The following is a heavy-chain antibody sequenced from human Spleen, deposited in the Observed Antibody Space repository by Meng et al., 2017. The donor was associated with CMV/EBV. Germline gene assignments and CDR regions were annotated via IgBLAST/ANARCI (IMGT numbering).Heavy chain of an antibody. Sequence: SVKVSCKGSGGTLSTYTFAWVRQAPGQGLEWMGRIIPILNVTNYAQQFQGRVAITADKSTGTAYMELSSLRSEDTAVYYCARGLGMSKNINNAFDIWGQGTMVTVSS. CDR1: GGTLSTYT. J-gene: IGHJ3*02. CDR3: ARGLGMSKNINNAFDI. D-gene: IGHD2/OR15-2a*01. V-gene: IGHV1-69*02. CDR2: IIPILNVT.